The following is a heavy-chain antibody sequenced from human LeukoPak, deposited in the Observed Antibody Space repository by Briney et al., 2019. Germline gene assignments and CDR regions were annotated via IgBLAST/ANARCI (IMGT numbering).Heavy chain of an antibody. V-gene: IGHV4-59*08. CDR2: IYYSGST. CDR1: GGSISTYY. D-gene: IGHD3-16*01. CDR3: ARRVTGRGTYYFDY. Sequence: SETLSLTCTVSGGSISTYYSTWIRQPPGKGLEWIGYIYYSGSTNYNPARKSRVTISLDTSKNQFSLKLNSVTAADTAVYYCARRVTGRGTYYFDYWGQGTLVTVSS. J-gene: IGHJ4*02.